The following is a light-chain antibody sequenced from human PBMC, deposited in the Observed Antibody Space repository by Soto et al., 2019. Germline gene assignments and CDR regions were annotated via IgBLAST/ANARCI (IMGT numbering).Light chain of an antibody. V-gene: IGKV3-15*01. J-gene: IGKJ4*01. CDR2: KTS. CDR1: RTIGTN. CDR3: QQYADWPLT. Sequence: IVMTQSPATVSVSPGESASLSCRASRTIGTNLGWYQQKPGQAPRLLISKTSTRATGVPARFSGSGSGTEFTLTITSLQSEDIDVYYCQQYADWPLTFGGGTKVDIK.